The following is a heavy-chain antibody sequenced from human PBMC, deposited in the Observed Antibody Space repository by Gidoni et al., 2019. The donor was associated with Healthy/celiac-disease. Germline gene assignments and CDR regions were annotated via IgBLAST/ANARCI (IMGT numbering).Heavy chain of an antibody. J-gene: IGHJ6*02. CDR1: GGSISSSSYY. CDR3: ARQSAGTSDYYGMDV. Sequence: QLQLQESGPGLVKPSETLSLTCTVSGGSISSSSYYWGWIRQPPGKGLEWIGSIYYSGSTYYNPSLKSRVTIAVDTSKNQFSLKLSSVTAADTAVYYCARQSAGTSDYYGMDVWGQGTTVTVSS. CDR2: IYYSGST. V-gene: IGHV4-39*01. D-gene: IGHD6-13*01.